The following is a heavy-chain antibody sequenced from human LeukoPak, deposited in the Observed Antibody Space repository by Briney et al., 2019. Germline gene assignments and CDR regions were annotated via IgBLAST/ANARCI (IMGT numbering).Heavy chain of an antibody. CDR1: GFTFSDYY. Sequence: GGSLRLSCAASGFTFSDYYMSWIRQAPGKGLEWVSYISSSGSTIYYADSVKGRFTISRDNAKNSLYLQMNSLRAEDTAVYYCARDCSGGSCYYYYYGMDVWGQGTTVTVSS. V-gene: IGHV3-11*01. CDR2: ISSSGSTI. CDR3: ARDCSGGSCYYYYYGMDV. J-gene: IGHJ6*02. D-gene: IGHD2-15*01.